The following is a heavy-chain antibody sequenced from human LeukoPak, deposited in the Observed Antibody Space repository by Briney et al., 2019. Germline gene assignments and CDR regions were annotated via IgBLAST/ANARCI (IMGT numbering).Heavy chain of an antibody. J-gene: IGHJ4*02. CDR2: ISSGGAT. CDR3: AKTSVGEGRIIASGYFDN. Sequence: GGSLRLSCAASGFTVSSNYMSWVRQAPGKGLEWVSVISSGGATYYADSVKGRFTISRDNSKNTLYLQMNSLRAEDTAVYYCAKTSVGEGRIIASGYFDNWGQGTLVTVSS. V-gene: IGHV3-53*01. D-gene: IGHD2-15*01. CDR1: GFTVSSNY.